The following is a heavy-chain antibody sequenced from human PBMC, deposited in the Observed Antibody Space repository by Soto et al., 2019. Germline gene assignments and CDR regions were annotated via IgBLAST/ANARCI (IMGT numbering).Heavy chain of an antibody. D-gene: IGHD4-17*01. J-gene: IGHJ4*02. V-gene: IGHV3-48*03. CDR3: ASPRLDFDY. CDR2: ISSSGSTI. CDR1: GFTFSSYE. Sequence: GGSLRLSCAASGFTFSSYEMNWVRQAPGKGLEWVSYISSSGSTIYYADSVKGRFTISRDNAKNSLYLQMNSLRAEDTAVYYCASPRLDFDYWGQGTLVTVSS.